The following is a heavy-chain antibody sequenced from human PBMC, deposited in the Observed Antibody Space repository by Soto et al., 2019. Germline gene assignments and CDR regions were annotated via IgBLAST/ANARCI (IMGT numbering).Heavy chain of an antibody. Sequence: SETLSLTCTVSGGSISSYYWSWIRQPAGKGLERIGRIYTSGSTNYNPSLKSRVTMSVDTSKNQFSLKLSSVTAADTAVYYCARGDYYDSSAGMDVWGQGTTVTVSS. V-gene: IGHV4-4*07. CDR1: GGSISSYY. CDR3: ARGDYYDSSAGMDV. CDR2: IYTSGST. D-gene: IGHD3-22*01. J-gene: IGHJ6*02.